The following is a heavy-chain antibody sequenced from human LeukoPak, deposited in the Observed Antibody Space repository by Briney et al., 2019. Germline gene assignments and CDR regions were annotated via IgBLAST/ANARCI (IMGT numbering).Heavy chain of an antibody. CDR1: GFTFSSYA. CDR3: AKGGVRYCSGGSCYSNY. J-gene: IGHJ4*02. Sequence: GGSLRLSCAAAGFTFSSYAMSWVRQAPGKGLEWVSALSVSGGRTYYADCVKGRFTISRDNSKNTLYLQMNSLRAEDTAVYYCAKGGVRYCSGGSCYSNYWGQGTLVTVSS. V-gene: IGHV3-23*01. D-gene: IGHD2-15*01. CDR2: LSVSGGRT.